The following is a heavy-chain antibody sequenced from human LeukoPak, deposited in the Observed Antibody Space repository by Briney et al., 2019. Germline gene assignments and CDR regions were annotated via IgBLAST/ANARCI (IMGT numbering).Heavy chain of an antibody. D-gene: IGHD1-26*01. Sequence: PSETLSLTCTVSGGSISIYYWSWIRQPPGKGLEWIGYVYYSGSTNYNPSLKSRVTISVDTSKNQFSLKLSSVTAADTAVYYCASGMSGTYQLFDYWGQGTLATVSS. CDR2: VYYSGST. J-gene: IGHJ4*02. V-gene: IGHV4-59*01. CDR3: ASGMSGTYQLFDY. CDR1: GGSISIYY.